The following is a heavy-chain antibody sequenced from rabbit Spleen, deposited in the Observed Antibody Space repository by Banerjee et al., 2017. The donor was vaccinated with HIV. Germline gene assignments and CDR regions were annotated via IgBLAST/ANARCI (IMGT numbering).Heavy chain of an antibody. V-gene: IGHV1S45*01. J-gene: IGHJ4*01. CDR3: ARDAAGYAGDGYAFNF. D-gene: IGHD4-2*01. CDR2: IYAGSSGST. Sequence: QEQLVESGGDLVKPGTSLTLTCTASGFSFSSSYYMCWVRQAPGKGLEWIGCIYAGSSGSTYYASWAKGRFTISKTSSTTVTLQMTSLTAADTATYFCARDAAGYAGDGYAFNFWGPGTLVTVS. CDR1: GFSFSSSYY.